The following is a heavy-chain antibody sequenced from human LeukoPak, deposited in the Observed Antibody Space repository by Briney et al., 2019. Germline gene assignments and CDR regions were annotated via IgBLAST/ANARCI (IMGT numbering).Heavy chain of an antibody. CDR2: ISSSGSTI. Sequence: GGSLRLSCAASGFTFSSYEMNWVRQAPGKGLEWVSYISSSGSTIYYADSVKGRFTISRDSAKNSLYLQMNSLRAEDTAVYYCARRLRRNYFDYWGQGTLVTVSS. CDR1: GFTFSSYE. CDR3: ARRLRRNYFDY. D-gene: IGHD4-17*01. V-gene: IGHV3-48*03. J-gene: IGHJ4*02.